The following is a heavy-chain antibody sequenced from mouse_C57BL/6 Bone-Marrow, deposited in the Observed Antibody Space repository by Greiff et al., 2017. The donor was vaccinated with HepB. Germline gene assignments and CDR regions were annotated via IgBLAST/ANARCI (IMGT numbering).Heavy chain of an antibody. J-gene: IGHJ2*01. CDR2: ISSGGDYI. CDR3: TRAETGSDY. CDR1: GFTFSSYA. D-gene: IGHD4-1*01. Sequence: EVMLVESGEGLVKPGGSLKLSCAASGFTFSSYAMSWVRQTPEKRLEWVAYISSGGDYIYYADTVKGRFTISRDNARNTLYLQMSSLKSDDTAMYYCTRAETGSDYWGQGTTLTVSS. V-gene: IGHV5-9-1*02.